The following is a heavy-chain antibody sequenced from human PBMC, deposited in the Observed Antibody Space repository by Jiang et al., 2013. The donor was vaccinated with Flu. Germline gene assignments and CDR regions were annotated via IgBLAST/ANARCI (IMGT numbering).Heavy chain of an antibody. V-gene: IGHV6-1*01. CDR2: TYYRSKWYN. D-gene: IGHD3-22*01. Sequence: SGPGLVKPSQTLSLTCAISGDSVSSNSAAWNWIRQSPSRGLEWLGRTYYRSKWYNDYAVSVKSRITINPDTSKNQFSLQLNSVTPEDTAVYYCARETQYYYDSSGYYFRYFDYWGQGTLVTVSS. CDR3: ARETQYYYDSSGYYFRYFDY. CDR1: GDSVSSNSAA. J-gene: IGHJ4*02.